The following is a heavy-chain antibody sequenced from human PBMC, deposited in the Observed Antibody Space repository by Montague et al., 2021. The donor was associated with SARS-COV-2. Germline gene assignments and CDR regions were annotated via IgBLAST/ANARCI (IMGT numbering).Heavy chain of an antibody. CDR2: VNQSGTT. Sequence: SETLSLTCAISGGSFSNYYWSWIRQPPGKGLEWIGEVNQSGTTIYNPSVKSGVTISEDTSKNQFYLRLNSVTAADTAVYYCARGGRPVVVPGGGPAVRAFDIWGQGTMVTVSS. J-gene: IGHJ3*02. CDR3: ARGGRPVVVPGGGPAVRAFDI. D-gene: IGHD2-2*01. V-gene: IGHV4-34*01. CDR1: GGSFSNYY.